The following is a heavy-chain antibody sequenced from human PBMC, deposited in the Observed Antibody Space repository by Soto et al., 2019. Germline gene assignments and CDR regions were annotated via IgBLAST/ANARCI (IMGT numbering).Heavy chain of an antibody. J-gene: IGHJ3*02. Sequence: PGGSLRLSCTASGFTFGDYAMSWFRQAPGKGLDWVGFIRSKAYGGTTEYAASVKGRFTISRDDSKSIAYLQMNSLKTEDTAVYYCTGPHSSSPQRRSFDIWGQGTMVTVSS. V-gene: IGHV3-49*03. CDR3: TGPHSSSPQRRSFDI. D-gene: IGHD6-6*01. CDR1: GFTFGDYA. CDR2: IRSKAYGGTT.